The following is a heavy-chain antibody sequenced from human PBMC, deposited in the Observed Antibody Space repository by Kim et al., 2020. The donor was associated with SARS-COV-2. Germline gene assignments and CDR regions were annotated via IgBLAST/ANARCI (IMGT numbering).Heavy chain of an antibody. D-gene: IGHD5-12*01. CDR2: ISDDGSNK. CDR1: GFTFSSYA. Sequence: GGSLRLSCAASGFTFSSYAMQWVRQAPGTGLEWVALISDDGSNKYYADSVKGRFTISRDNSKKTLSLQMNGLRPEDTALYYCARCILGYIGSPWDWCQGTLVTVSS. J-gene: IGHJ4*02. CDR3: ARCILGYIGSPWD. V-gene: IGHV3-30*04.